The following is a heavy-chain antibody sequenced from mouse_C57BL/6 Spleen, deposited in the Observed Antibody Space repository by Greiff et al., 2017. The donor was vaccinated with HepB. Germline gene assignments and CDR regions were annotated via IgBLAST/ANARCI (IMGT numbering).Heavy chain of an antibody. J-gene: IGHJ2*01. V-gene: IGHV1-50*01. D-gene: IGHD5-1-1*01. CDR2: IDPSDSYT. CDR1: GYTFTSYW. Sequence: VQLQQPGAELVKPGASVKLSCKASGYTFTSYWMQWVKQRPGQGLEWIGEIDPSDSYTNYNQKFKGKATLTVDTSSSTAYMQLSSLTSEDSAVYYCAREISNYLDYWGQGTTLTVSS. CDR3: AREISNYLDY.